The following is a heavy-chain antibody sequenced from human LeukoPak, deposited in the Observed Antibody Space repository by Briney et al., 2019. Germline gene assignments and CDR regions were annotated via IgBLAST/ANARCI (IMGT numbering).Heavy chain of an antibody. J-gene: IGHJ4*02. CDR1: GGSFSGYY. CDR3: ARGSNLGYNY. CDR2: INHRGST. V-gene: IGHV4-34*01. D-gene: IGHD7-27*01. Sequence: PSETLSLTCAVYGGSFSGYYWSWIRQPPGKGLEWTGEINHRGSTNYNPSLKSRVIISVDTSKNQFSLKLSSVTAADTAVYYCARGSNLGYNYWGQGTLVTVSS.